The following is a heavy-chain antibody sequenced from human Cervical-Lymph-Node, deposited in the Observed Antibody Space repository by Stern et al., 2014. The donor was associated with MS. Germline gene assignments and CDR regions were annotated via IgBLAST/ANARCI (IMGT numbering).Heavy chain of an antibody. V-gene: IGHV3-15*01. D-gene: IGHD1-7*01. CDR3: STGTSPIDF. Sequence: EVQLVESGGGLVKPGESLRLSCAASGFIFKNAWMNWVRQAPGKGLEWIGRIQSHIDGGTTDYAPPLKGRFAISRDDSKNTLYLDVNGLKREDSAIYYCSTGTSPIDFWGQGTQVIVAS. CDR1: GFIFKNAW. J-gene: IGHJ4*02. CDR2: IQSHIDGGTT.